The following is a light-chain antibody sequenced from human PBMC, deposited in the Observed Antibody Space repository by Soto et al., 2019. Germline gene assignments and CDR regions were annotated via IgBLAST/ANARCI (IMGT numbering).Light chain of an antibody. J-gene: IGLJ2*01. CDR3: SSYTSSSNVV. Sequence: QSALTQPASVSGSPGESITISCTGTRSDIGSYNSIAWYQQHPGKAPRVMIFEVTKRPSGISNRFSGSKSGSTASLTISGLQADDEADYYCSSYTSSSNVVFGGGTKLTVL. CDR1: RSDIGSYNS. CDR2: EVT. V-gene: IGLV2-14*02.